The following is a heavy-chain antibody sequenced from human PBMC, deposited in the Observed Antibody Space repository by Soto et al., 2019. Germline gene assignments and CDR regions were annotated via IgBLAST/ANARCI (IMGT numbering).Heavy chain of an antibody. CDR3: ANVVVVAATPGYFDY. V-gene: IGHV4-34*01. CDR1: GGSFSGYY. CDR2: INHSGST. D-gene: IGHD2-15*01. Sequence: SETLSLTCAVYGGSFSGYYWSWIRQPPGKGLEWIGEINHSGSTNYNPSLKSRVTISVDTSKNQFSLRLSSVTAADTAVYYCANVVVVAATPGYFDYWGQGTLVTVSS. J-gene: IGHJ4*02.